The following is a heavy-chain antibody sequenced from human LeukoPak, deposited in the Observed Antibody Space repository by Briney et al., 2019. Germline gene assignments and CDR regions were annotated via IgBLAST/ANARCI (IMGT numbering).Heavy chain of an antibody. J-gene: IGHJ4*02. V-gene: IGHV3-15*01. CDR1: GFTFSNAW. Sequence: GGSLRLSCAASGFTFSNAWMSWVRQAPGKGLEWVGRIKREADGGTTDYAALVKDRFTVSRDDSNTMLYLQMNSLKTEDTAVYYCAAGSGKSNFDYWGQGTLVTVSS. D-gene: IGHD1-14*01. CDR2: IKREADGGTT. CDR3: AAGSGKSNFDY.